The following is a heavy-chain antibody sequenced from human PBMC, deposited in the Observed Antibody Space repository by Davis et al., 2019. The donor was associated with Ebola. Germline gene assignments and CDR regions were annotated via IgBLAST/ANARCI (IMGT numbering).Heavy chain of an antibody. Sequence: GESLKISCAASGFTFSDYDMNWVRQAPGKGLEWVSSISPTSAFIYYADSLKGRFTISRDNSKNTLYLQMNGLRVEDTAIYYCAKDNRNIWSEVWGQGTMVTVS. CDR2: ISPTSAFI. CDR1: GFTFSDYD. J-gene: IGHJ3*01. V-gene: IGHV3-21*04. CDR3: AKDNRNIWSEV. D-gene: IGHD2/OR15-2a*01.